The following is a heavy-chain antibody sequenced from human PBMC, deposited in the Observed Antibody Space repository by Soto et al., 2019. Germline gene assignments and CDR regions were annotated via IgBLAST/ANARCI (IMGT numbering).Heavy chain of an antibody. Sequence: SAPTLVNPTQTLTLTCTFSGFSLSTSGMCVSWIRQPPGKALEWLALIDWDDDKYYSTSLKTRLTISKDTSKNQVVPTNNNIDPGDTATYYCARIPSSLLEHRAGRYYGMDAWDQGTTVTVS. V-gene: IGHV2-70*01. D-gene: IGHD1-1*01. CDR3: ARIPSSLLEHRAGRYYGMDA. CDR1: GFSLSTSGMC. J-gene: IGHJ6*02. CDR2: IDWDDDK.